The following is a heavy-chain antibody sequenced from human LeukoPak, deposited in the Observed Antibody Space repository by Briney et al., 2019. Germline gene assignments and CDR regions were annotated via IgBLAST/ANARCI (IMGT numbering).Heavy chain of an antibody. V-gene: IGHV3-48*03. J-gene: IGHJ4*02. CDR2: ISSSSSAI. CDR1: GFTFSLYE. CDR3: ATQAGYYDSGFSDI. D-gene: IGHD3-16*01. Sequence: GGSLRLSCAASGFTFSLYELNWARQAPGKGLEWVAYISSSSSAIYYEDSVKGRFTISRDNARNSLYLQMNSLSDEDTAVYYCATQAGYYDSGFSDIWGQGTLVTVSS.